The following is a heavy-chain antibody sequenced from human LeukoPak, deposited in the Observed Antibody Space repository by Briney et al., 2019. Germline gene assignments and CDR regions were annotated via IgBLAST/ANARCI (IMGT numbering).Heavy chain of an antibody. CDR3: ARASGYYDSSGYVSEYFQH. V-gene: IGHV4-4*07. CDR2: IYTSGSS. D-gene: IGHD3-22*01. CDR1: GGSISSYY. J-gene: IGHJ1*01. Sequence: SETLFLTCTVSGGSISSYYWSWIRQPAGKGLEWIGRIYTSGSSTYNPSLKGRVTMSLDTSKNQFSLKLSSVTAADTAVYYCARASGYYDSSGYVSEYFQHWGQGTLVTVSS.